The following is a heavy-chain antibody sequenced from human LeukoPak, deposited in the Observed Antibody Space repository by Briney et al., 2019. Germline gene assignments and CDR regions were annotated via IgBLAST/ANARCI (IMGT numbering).Heavy chain of an antibody. V-gene: IGHV5-10-1*01. D-gene: IGHD5-12*01. CDR2: IDPSDSQT. CDR1: GNSFTKYW. J-gene: IGHJ4*02. CDR3: ARAYSGYDSFDY. Sequence: LGESLKISCKGFGNSFTKYWINWVRQMPGKGLEWMGRIDPSDSQTNYSPFFQGHVTISADKSITTAYLQWSSLKASDTGIYYCARAYSGYDSFDYWGQGTLVTVSS.